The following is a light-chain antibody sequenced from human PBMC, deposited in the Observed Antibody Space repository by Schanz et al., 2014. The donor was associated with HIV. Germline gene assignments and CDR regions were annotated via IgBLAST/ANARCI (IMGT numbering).Light chain of an antibody. CDR3: LQHNTYPLS. V-gene: IGKV1-17*01. Sequence: DIQMTQSPSSLSASVGDTVTITCRASQGIGNELGWYQQKPGKAPKRLIYAASKLQSGVPSRFIGSGSGTEFTLTISSLQPEDFASYYCLQHNTYPLSFGQGTRLDIK. CDR1: QGIGNE. CDR2: AAS. J-gene: IGKJ5*01.